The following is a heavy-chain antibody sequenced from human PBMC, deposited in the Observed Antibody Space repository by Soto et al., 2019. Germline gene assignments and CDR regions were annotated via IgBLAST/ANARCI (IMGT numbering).Heavy chain of an antibody. CDR3: ARGAGYCSSPTCYDRRRRNWFDP. Sequence: QLQLQESGSGLVKPSQTLSLTCAVSGDSISSSDYSWSWIRQPPGKGLEWIGFIYHSGSTYYNPSLKSRVTISVDRSKNQFALKLSSATAADTAVYYCARGAGYCSSPTCYDRRRRNWFDPWGQGTLVTVSS. CDR2: IYHSGST. CDR1: GDSISSSDYS. D-gene: IGHD2-2*01. V-gene: IGHV4-30-2*01. J-gene: IGHJ5*02.